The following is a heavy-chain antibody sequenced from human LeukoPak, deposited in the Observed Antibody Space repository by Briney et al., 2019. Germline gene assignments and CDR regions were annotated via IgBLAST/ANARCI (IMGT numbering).Heavy chain of an antibody. D-gene: IGHD4-17*01. V-gene: IGHV4-59*08. CDR2: IYYSGST. CDR1: GGSISNYY. CDR3: ATSPVTTWWFDP. J-gene: IGHJ5*02. Sequence: PSETLSLTCTVSGGSISNYYWSWIRQPPGKGLEWIGYIYYSGSTNYNPSLKSRVTISVDTSKNQFSLKLSSVTASDTAVYYCATSPVTTWWFDPWGQGTLVTVSS.